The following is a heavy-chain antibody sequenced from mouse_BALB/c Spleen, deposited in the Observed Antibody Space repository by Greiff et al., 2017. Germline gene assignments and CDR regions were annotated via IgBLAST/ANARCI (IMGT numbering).Heavy chain of an antibody. CDR1: GFTFNTYA. Sequence: EVQVVESGGGLVQPKGSLKLSCAASGFTFNTYAMNWVRQAPGKGLEWVARISSKSNNYASYYAESVKDRLTISRDDSQSKLYLRMNNLKTEDTAMYYCESPYRYDPAWFAYWGQGTLVTVSA. CDR2: ISSKSNNYAS. D-gene: IGHD2-14*01. V-gene: IGHV10-1*02. J-gene: IGHJ3*01. CDR3: ESPYRYDPAWFAY.